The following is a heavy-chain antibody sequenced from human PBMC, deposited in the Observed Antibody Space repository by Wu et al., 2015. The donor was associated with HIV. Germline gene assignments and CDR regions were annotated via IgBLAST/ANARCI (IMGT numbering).Heavy chain of an antibody. Sequence: QVHLVQFGGEVKKPGASVKVSCKASGYTFTGYYMHWVRQAPGQGLEWMGWINPNSGGTNYAQKFQGRVTMTRDTSISTAYMELSRLRSDDTAVYYCASSYDSSGYYYPAAFDIWGQGTMVTVSS. V-gene: IGHV1-2*02. D-gene: IGHD3-22*01. CDR3: ASSYDSSGYYYPAAFDI. CDR2: INPNSGGT. J-gene: IGHJ3*02. CDR1: GYTFTGYY.